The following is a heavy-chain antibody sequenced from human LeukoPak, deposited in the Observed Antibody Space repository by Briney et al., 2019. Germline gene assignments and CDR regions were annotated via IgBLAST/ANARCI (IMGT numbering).Heavy chain of an antibody. CDR3: ARAPYYYDSSRLGWFDP. D-gene: IGHD3-22*01. J-gene: IGHJ5*02. CDR2: ISAYNGNT. V-gene: IGHV1-18*01. Sequence: ASVKVSCKASGYTFTSYGISWVRQAPGQGLEWMGWISAYNGNTNYAQKLQGRDTMTTDTSTSTAYMELRSLRSDDTAVYYCARAPYYYDSSRLGWFDPWGQGTLVTVSS. CDR1: GYTFTSYG.